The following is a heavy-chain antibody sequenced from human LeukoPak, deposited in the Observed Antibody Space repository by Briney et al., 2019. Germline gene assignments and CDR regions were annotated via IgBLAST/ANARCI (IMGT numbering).Heavy chain of an antibody. CDR3: ARDGAYSWMGYYYYYMDV. CDR2: IYYSGST. D-gene: IGHD1-1*01. CDR1: GGSISNYY. Sequence: SETLSLTCTVSGGSISNYYWHWIRQPPGKGLEWIGYIYYSGSTNYNPSLKSRVTISVDTSKNQFSLKLSSVTAADTAVYYCARDGAYSWMGYYYYYMDVWGKGTTVTVSS. V-gene: IGHV4-59*01. J-gene: IGHJ6*03.